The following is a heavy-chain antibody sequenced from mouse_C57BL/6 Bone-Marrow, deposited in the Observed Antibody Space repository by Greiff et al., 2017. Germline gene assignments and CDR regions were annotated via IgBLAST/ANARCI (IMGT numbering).Heavy chain of an antibody. CDR3: ARYSNLDY. CDR2: ISSGGSYT. D-gene: IGHD2-5*01. J-gene: IGHJ2*03. V-gene: IGHV5-6*02. Sequence: DVKLVESGGDLVKPGGSLKLSCAASGFTFSSYGMSWVRQTPDKRLEWVATISSGGSYTYYPDSVKGRFTISRDNAKNTLYLQMSSLKSEDTAMYYWARYSNLDYWGQGTSLTVSS. CDR1: GFTFSSYG.